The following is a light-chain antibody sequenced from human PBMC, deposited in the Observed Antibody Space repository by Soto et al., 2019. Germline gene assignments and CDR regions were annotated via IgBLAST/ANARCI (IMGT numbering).Light chain of an antibody. CDR3: CSYAGTPYV. V-gene: IGLV2-11*01. CDR2: GVS. CDR1: RSDVGGYNY. Sequence: QSVLTQPRSVSAFPGQSVTISCTGTRSDVGGYNYVSWYQHHPGKAPKLMIYGVSERPSGVPDRFSGSKSGNTASLTISGLQAEDEADYYCCSYAGTPYVFGTGTKVTVL. J-gene: IGLJ1*01.